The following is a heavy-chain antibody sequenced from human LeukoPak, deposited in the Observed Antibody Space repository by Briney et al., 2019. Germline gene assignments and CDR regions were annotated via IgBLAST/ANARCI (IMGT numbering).Heavy chain of an antibody. Sequence: PGGSLRLSCAASGFTFSRHALSWVRQAPGKGLEWVSSLSGSGYDTYYADSVKGRFTISRDNSKNTVYLQMNTVRAEDTAVYYCAKDPYGIRYFDYWGQGTLVTVSS. V-gene: IGHV3-23*01. J-gene: IGHJ4*02. CDR1: GFTFSRHA. CDR3: AKDPYGIRYFDY. CDR2: LSGSGYDT. D-gene: IGHD3-9*01.